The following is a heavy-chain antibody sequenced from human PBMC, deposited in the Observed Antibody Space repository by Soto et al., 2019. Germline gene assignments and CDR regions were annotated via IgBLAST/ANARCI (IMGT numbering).Heavy chain of an antibody. Sequence: EVQLVETGGGLIQPGGSLRLSCVASGLTVSSHYMNWVRQAPGKGLEWVSVLYSGGSTHYAGSVKGRFIISRDNSKNTLYLQMNSLRAEATAVYYCARDRPGDEGDAFDIWGHGTMVTVSS. V-gene: IGHV3-53*02. J-gene: IGHJ3*02. CDR2: LYSGGST. CDR3: ARDRPGDEGDAFDI. D-gene: IGHD3-10*01. CDR1: GLTVSSHY.